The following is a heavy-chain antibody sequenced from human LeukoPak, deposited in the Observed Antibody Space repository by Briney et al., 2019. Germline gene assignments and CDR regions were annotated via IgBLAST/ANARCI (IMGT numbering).Heavy chain of an antibody. CDR1: GVSISSGGYY. Sequence: SQTLSLTCTVSGVSISSGGYYWSWIRQHPGKGLEWIGYISYTGSTYYNPSLRSRLIMSVATSKNQFSLKLSSVTAADTAVYFCARGAFNYYDNSGYSNDAFDIWGQGTMVTASS. CDR2: ISYTGST. J-gene: IGHJ3*02. V-gene: IGHV4-31*03. CDR3: ARGAFNYYDNSGYSNDAFDI. D-gene: IGHD3-22*01.